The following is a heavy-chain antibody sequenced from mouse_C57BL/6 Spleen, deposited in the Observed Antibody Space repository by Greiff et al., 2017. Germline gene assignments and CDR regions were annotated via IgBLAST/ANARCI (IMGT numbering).Heavy chain of an antibody. CDR2: IDPSDSYT. CDR1: GYTFTSYW. CDR3: ARSSITTVVAPFDY. V-gene: IGHV1-50*01. J-gene: IGHJ2*01. D-gene: IGHD1-1*01. Sequence: QVQLQQPGAELVKPGASVKLSCKASGYTFTSYWMQWVKQRPGQGLEWIGEIDPSDSYTNYNQKFKGKATLTVDTSSSTAYMQLSSLTSEDSAVXYCARSSITTVVAPFDYWGQGTTLTVSS.